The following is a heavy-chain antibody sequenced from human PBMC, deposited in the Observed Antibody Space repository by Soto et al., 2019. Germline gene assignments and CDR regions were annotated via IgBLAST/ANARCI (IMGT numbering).Heavy chain of an antibody. Sequence: LRLSCAASGFTLSTYWMAWLRQTPGKGLEFVANIRQDGNEINYMDSVKGRFTISRDNAKNLLFLQMDSRRDDDTAVYYCGTDQWGGAFDIGGQGTMVTVSS. D-gene: IGHD3-10*01. CDR1: GFTLSTYW. CDR3: GTDQWGGAFDI. J-gene: IGHJ3*02. V-gene: IGHV3-7*01. CDR2: IRQDGNEI.